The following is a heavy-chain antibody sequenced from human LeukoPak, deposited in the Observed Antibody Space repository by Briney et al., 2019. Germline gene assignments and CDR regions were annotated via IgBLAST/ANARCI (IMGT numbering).Heavy chain of an antibody. CDR3: ARGDGGTVTTYDYFVY. J-gene: IGHJ4*02. D-gene: IGHD4-17*01. Sequence: ASVKVSCKASGYTFTGYYMHWVRQAPGQGLEWMGWINPNSGGTNYAQKFQGRVTMTRDTSISTAYMELSRLRSDDTAVYYCARGDGGTVTTYDYFVYWGQGTLVTVSS. V-gene: IGHV1-2*02. CDR2: INPNSGGT. CDR1: GYTFTGYY.